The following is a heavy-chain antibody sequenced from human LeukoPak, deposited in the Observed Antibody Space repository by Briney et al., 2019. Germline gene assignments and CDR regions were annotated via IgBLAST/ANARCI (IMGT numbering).Heavy chain of an antibody. V-gene: IGHV3-7*03. Sequence: GGSLRLSCAASGFTFSTYWMNWVRQAPGQGLEWLANINQGGNDKYYVDSVRGRFTISRDNAKRSLYLQMSSLRAEDTAVYFRTSGDYVDYWGQGTLVTVSS. CDR1: GFTFSTYW. J-gene: IGHJ4*02. CDR2: INQGGNDK. CDR3: TSGDYVDY.